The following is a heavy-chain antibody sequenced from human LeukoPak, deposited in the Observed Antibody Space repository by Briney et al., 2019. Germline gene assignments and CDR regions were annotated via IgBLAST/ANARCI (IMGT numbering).Heavy chain of an antibody. D-gene: IGHD1-26*01. CDR2: INPNSGDT. J-gene: IGHJ4*02. CDR3: SRDDLRGFDY. CDR1: XYSXXGYY. V-gene: IGHV1-2*02. Sequence: ASVXXSXKASXYSXXGYYLHWXRQAPGQGLEWMGWINPNSGDTNYAQDFQGRVTMTRDTSISTAYMELSRLRSDDTAVYYCSRDDLRGFDYWGQGTLVTVSS.